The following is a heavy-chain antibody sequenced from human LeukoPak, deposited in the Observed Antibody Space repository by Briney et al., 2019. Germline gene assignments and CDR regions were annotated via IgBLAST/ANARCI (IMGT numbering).Heavy chain of an antibody. D-gene: IGHD2-15*01. J-gene: IGHJ4*02. CDR3: ARARYCSGGTCYPDY. V-gene: IGHV5-51*01. Sequence: GESLKISCNGSGYXFTTYWICWVRQMPGRGLEWMGTIYPGDSDTRYSPSFQGQVTISADKSISTAYLQWSSLKASDTAMYYCARARYCSGGTCYPDYWGQGTLVTVSS. CDR2: IYPGDSDT. CDR1: GYXFTTYW.